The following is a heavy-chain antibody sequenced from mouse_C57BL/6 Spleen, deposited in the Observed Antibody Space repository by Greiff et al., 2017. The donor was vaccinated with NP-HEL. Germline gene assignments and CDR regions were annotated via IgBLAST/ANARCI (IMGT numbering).Heavy chain of an antibody. CDR3: ARFGYYYGSSFDY. D-gene: IGHD1-1*01. CDR1: GYSITSGYY. CDR2: ISYDGSN. J-gene: IGHJ2*01. Sequence: EVKVEESGPGLVKPSQSLSLTCSVTGYSITSGYYWNWIRQFPGNKLEWMGYISYDGSNNYNPSLKNRISITRDTSKNQFFLKLNSVTTEDTATYYCARFGYYYGSSFDYWGQGTTLTVSS. V-gene: IGHV3-6*01.